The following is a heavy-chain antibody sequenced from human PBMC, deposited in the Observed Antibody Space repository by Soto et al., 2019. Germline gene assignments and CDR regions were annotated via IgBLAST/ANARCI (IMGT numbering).Heavy chain of an antibody. V-gene: IGHV3-21*01. J-gene: IGHJ6*02. CDR1: GFTFSNYN. CDR3: ARGNTRSGGHGMDV. CDR2: ISSSSSYI. Sequence: GRSLTLSGAASGFTFSNYNMNWVRQAPGKGLEWVSCISSSSSYIYHADSVKGRFTISRDNAKNSLYLQMNGLRAEDTAVYYCARGNTRSGGHGMDVWGQGTTVTVSS. D-gene: IGHD1-1*01.